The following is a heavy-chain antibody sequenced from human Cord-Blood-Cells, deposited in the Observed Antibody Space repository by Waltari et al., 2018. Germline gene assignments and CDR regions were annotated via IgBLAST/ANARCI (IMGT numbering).Heavy chain of an antibody. J-gene: IGHJ4*02. V-gene: IGHV4-34*01. CDR3: ARGSGSYYY. CDR2: INHSGST. D-gene: IGHD1-26*01. Sequence: AVYGGSFSGYYWSWIRQPPGKGLEWIGEINHSGSTNYNPSLKSRVTISVDTSKNQFSLKLSSVTAADTAVYYCARGSGSYYYWGQGTLVTVSS. CDR1: GGSFSGYY.